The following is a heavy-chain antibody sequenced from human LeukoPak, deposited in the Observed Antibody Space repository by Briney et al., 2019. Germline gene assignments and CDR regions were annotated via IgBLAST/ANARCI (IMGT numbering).Heavy chain of an antibody. CDR1: GFTFSSYS. CDR3: TSPPHIVGAAGGY. CDR2: VSSSSYI. D-gene: IGHD1-26*01. V-gene: IGHV3-21*01. Sequence: GGSLRLSCAASGFTFSSYSMNWVRQAPGKGLEWVSSVSSSSYIYYADSVKGRFTISRDNAKNTLYLQMNSLRAEDTAIYYCTSPPHIVGAAGGYWGQGTLATVSS. J-gene: IGHJ4*02.